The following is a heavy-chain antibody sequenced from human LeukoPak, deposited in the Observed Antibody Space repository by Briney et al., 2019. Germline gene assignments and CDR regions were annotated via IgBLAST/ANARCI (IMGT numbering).Heavy chain of an antibody. CDR2: INPNSGGT. CDR3: ARTVAGDYYYYYMDV. CDR1: GYTFTSYA. D-gene: IGHD6-19*01. V-gene: IGHV1-2*02. J-gene: IGHJ6*03. Sequence: ASVKVSCKASGYTFTSYAMNWVRQAPGQGLEWMGWINPNSGGTNYAQKFQGRVTMTRDTSISTAYMELSRLRSDDTAVYYCARTVAGDYYYYYMDVWGKGTTVTVSS.